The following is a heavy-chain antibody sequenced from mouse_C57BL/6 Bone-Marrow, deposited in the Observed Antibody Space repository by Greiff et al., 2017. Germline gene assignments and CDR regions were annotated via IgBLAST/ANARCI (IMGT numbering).Heavy chain of an antibody. CDR3: ARWGRQLRLPLGDY. Sequence: QVQLQQSGAELMKPGASVKLSCKATGYTFTGYWIEWVKQRPGHGLEWIGEILPGSGSTNYNEKFKGKATLTADKSSSTAYMELRSLTSEDSAVYFCARWGRQLRLPLGDYWGQGTTLTVSS. J-gene: IGHJ2*01. D-gene: IGHD3-2*02. V-gene: IGHV1-9*01. CDR1: GYTFTGYW. CDR2: ILPGSGST.